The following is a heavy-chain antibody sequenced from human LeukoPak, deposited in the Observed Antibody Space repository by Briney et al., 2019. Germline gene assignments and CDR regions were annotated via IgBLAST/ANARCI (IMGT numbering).Heavy chain of an antibody. Sequence: GASVKVSCKASGGTFSSYAISWVRQAPGQGLEWMGGIIPIFGTANYAQKFQGRVTITADKSTSTAYMELSSLRSEDTAVYYCARAGRDGYNYHYWGQGTLVTVSS. CDR2: IIPIFGTA. J-gene: IGHJ4*02. V-gene: IGHV1-69*06. D-gene: IGHD5-24*01. CDR3: ARAGRDGYNYHY. CDR1: GGTFSSYA.